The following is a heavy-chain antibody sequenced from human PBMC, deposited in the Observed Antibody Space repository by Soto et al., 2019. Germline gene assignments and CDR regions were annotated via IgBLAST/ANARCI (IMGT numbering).Heavy chain of an antibody. J-gene: IGHJ5*02. D-gene: IGHD6-19*01. Sequence: GGSLRLSCAASGFTFSSYAMSWVRQAPGKGPERVSAISGSGGSTYYADSVKGRFTISRDNSKNTLYLQMNSLRAEDTAVYYCAKDXPPTSIAVAGTEGWFDPWGPGTLVTVSS. CDR3: AKDXPPTSIAVAGTEGWFDP. V-gene: IGHV3-23*01. CDR1: GFTFSSYA. CDR2: ISGSGGST.